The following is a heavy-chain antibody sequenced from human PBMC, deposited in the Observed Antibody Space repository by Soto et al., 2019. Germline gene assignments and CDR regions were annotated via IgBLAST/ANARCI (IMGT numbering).Heavy chain of an antibody. V-gene: IGHV3-11*01. CDR3: ARDRLGGSYYAPLFDY. Sequence: PGGSLRLSCAASGFTFSDYYMSWIRQAPGKGLEWVSYISSSGSTIYYAESVKGRFTISRDNAKNSLYLQMNSLRAEDTAVYYCARDRLGGSYYAPLFDYWGQGTLVTVS. CDR1: GFTFSDYY. J-gene: IGHJ4*02. D-gene: IGHD1-26*01. CDR2: ISSSGSTI.